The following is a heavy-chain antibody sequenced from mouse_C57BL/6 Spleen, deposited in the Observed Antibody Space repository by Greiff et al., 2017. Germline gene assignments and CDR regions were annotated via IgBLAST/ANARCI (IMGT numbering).Heavy chain of an antibody. Sequence: DVMLVESGGGLVKPGGSLKLSCAASGFTLSDYGMHWVRQAPEKGLEWVAYISSGSSTIYYADTVKGRFTISRDNAKNTLFLQMTSLRSEDTAMYYCARVYAMDYWGQGTSVTVSS. CDR2: ISSGSSTI. J-gene: IGHJ4*01. CDR1: GFTLSDYG. V-gene: IGHV5-17*01. CDR3: ARVYAMDY.